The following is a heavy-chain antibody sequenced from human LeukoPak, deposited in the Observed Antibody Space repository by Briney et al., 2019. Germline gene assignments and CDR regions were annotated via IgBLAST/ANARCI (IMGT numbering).Heavy chain of an antibody. CDR1: GFTSSDLY. CDR2: ISNSASTI. J-gene: IGHJ4*02. CDR3: ARGGRLGYSFDY. V-gene: IGHV3-11*01. D-gene: IGHD3-22*01. Sequence: GGSLRLSCAASGFTSSDLYMSWIRQAPGKGLEWVSCISNSASTIYYADSVKGRFTISRDNAKNSLYLQMNSLRAEDTAVYYCARGGRLGYSFDYWGQGTLVTVSS.